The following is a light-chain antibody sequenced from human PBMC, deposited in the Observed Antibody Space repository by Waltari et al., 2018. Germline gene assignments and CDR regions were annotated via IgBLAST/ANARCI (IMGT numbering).Light chain of an antibody. Sequence: QSALTQPASVSGSPGQSITISCTGTSSDVGGYNYVSWYQQHPDKAPKLMIYDFNNRASGVSSRFSGSKAGNTASLTISGLQAEDEADYYCSSYTSSSTLFGGGTKLTVL. J-gene: IGLJ2*01. CDR3: SSYTSSSTL. CDR2: DFN. CDR1: SSDVGGYNY. V-gene: IGLV2-14*03.